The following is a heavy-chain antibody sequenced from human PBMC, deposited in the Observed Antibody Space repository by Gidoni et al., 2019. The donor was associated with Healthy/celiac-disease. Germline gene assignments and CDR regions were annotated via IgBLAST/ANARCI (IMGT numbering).Heavy chain of an antibody. CDR2: INPNSGGT. CDR3: ARVFLAARPNDAFDI. CDR1: GSTFTGYY. D-gene: IGHD6-6*01. J-gene: IGHJ3*02. V-gene: IGHV1-2*02. Sequence: QVQLAQSGADVKKPGASVKVSCNAAGSTFTGYYMHWVRQAPGQGLEWMGWINPNSGGTNYAQKFQGRVTMTRDTSISTAYMELSRLRSDDTAVYYCARVFLAARPNDAFDIWGQGTMVTVSS.